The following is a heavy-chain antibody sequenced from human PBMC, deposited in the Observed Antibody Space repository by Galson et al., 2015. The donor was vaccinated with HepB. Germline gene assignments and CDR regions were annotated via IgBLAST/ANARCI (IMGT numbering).Heavy chain of an antibody. CDR2: ISYDGSIK. CDR1: GFTFSSFA. D-gene: IGHD2-2*01. V-gene: IGHV3-30*04. CDR3: ARDNGPKGAVEVPAAYDY. Sequence: SLRLSCAASGFTFSSFAMHWVRQAPGKGLEWVTVISYDGSIKYYADSVKGRFTISRDNSKNTLYLQINSLRTEDTAVYYCARDNGPKGAVEVPAAYDYWGQGALITVSS. J-gene: IGHJ4*02.